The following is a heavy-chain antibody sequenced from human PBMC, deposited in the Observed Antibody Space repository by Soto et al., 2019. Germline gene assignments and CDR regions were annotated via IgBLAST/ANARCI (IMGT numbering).Heavy chain of an antibody. V-gene: IGHV1-69*02. CDR2: IIPMLGIA. D-gene: IGHD2-21*01. Sequence: QVQLVQSGAEVKKPGSAVKVSCKDSGGTFSTYSMFWVRQAPGQGLEWMGRIIPMLGIANYAQKFQGRVTITADKSTGTAYMELSSLRSEDTALYYCTIGSWSGEVFDIWGQGPRVTVS. J-gene: IGHJ3*02. CDR1: GGTFSTYS. CDR3: TIGSWSGEVFDI.